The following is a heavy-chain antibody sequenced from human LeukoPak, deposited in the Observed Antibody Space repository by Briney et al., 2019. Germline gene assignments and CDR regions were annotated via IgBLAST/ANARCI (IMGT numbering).Heavy chain of an antibody. CDR2: ISYGGTTK. D-gene: IGHD3-9*01. V-gene: IGHV3-30*04. CDR3: AKAESPDILSGYYRSYFDH. J-gene: IGHJ4*02. Sequence: GRSLRLSCAASGFTFSSSAMHWVRQAPGKGLEWVAVISYGGTTKIYAESVKGRFTISRDNSKDTLYLQMNSLTTEDTAVCYCAKAESPDILSGYYRSYFDHWGQGTLVTVSS. CDR1: GFTFSSSA.